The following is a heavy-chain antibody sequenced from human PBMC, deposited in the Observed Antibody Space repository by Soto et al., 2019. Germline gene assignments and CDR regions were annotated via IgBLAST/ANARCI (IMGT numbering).Heavy chain of an antibody. J-gene: IGHJ4*02. CDR3: ARVFSSGSGWMYYSDF. V-gene: IGHV4-4*02. D-gene: IGHD6-25*01. CDR1: SGSISTGNW. CDR2: IYYTGAT. Sequence: QVELQESSPRLMKSSGTLSLTCEVSSGSISTGNWWSWVRQPPGKGLEWIGEIYYTGATNYNPSLKSRVTMTIDKSKDQFSLILTSATAADTAVYYCARVFSSGSGWMYYSDFWGQGILVYVSS.